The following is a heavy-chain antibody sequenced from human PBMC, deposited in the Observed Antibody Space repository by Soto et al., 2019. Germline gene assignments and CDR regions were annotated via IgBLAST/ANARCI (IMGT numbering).Heavy chain of an antibody. D-gene: IGHD5-18*01. CDR1: GFTFSSFA. CDR2: ISSNGGST. J-gene: IGHJ4*02. CDR3: ARDQGIQLWTAFDY. V-gene: IGHV3-64*01. Sequence: GGSLRLSCAASGFTFSSFAMHWVRQAPGKGLEYVSAISSNGGSTYYANSVKGRFTISRDSSKNTLYLQMGSLRAEDMAVYYCARDQGIQLWTAFDYWGQGTLVTVSS.